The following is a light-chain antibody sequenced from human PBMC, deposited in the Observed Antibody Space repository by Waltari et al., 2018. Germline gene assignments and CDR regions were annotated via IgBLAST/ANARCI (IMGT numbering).Light chain of an antibody. V-gene: IGLV2-23*02. CDR2: AVS. J-gene: IGLJ2*01. Sequence: QSALTQPLSVSGSPGQSITPPCTGSTRDSGNYSRVSWYQQHSGKAPKLMIYAVSKRPSGVSDRFSGSKSGDMASLTISGLQPEDEAEYFCSSYAGSSKGVFGGGTKVTVL. CDR3: SSYAGSSKGV. CDR1: TRDSGNYSR.